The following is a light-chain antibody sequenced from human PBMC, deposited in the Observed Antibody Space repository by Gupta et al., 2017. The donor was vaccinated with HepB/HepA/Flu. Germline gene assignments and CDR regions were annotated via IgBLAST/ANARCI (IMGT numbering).Light chain of an antibody. CDR3: QQRYSTPIT. CDR2: AAS. CDR1: QSISSY. V-gene: IGKV1-39*01. Sequence: DIQMTQSPSSLSASVGDRVTITCRASQSISSYLNWYQQKPGKAPKLLIYAASSLQSGVPSRFSGSGSGTDFTLTISRLQPEDFATYYCQQRYSTPITFGQGTLLEIK. J-gene: IGKJ5*01.